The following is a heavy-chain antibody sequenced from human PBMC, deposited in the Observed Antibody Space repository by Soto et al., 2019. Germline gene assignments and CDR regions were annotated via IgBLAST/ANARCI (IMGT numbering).Heavy chain of an antibody. Sequence: SETLSLTCAVSGVSINCNYFWGWIRQTPGRGLEWVGSIYFGGNTYYNPSLKSRVTISADLSKNPFPLELDSVTAADTAVYYCSTTVYSGGLSLYNWSQGTQAT. CDR2: IYFGGNT. D-gene: IGHD6-19*01. V-gene: IGHV4-39*01. CDR3: STTVYSGGLSLYN. CDR1: GVSINCNYF. J-gene: IGHJ1*01.